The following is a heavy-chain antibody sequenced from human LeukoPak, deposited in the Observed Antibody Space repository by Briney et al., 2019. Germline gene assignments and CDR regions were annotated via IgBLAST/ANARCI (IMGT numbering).Heavy chain of an antibody. CDR2: FDPEDGET. CDR1: GYTLTELS. CDR3: ARAIGDEEYFDY. D-gene: IGHD3-10*01. J-gene: IGHJ4*02. V-gene: IGHV1-24*01. Sequence: ASVKVSCKVSGYTLTELSMHWVRQAPGKGLEWMGGFDPEDGETIYAQKFQGRVTMTEDTSTDTAYMELSSLRSEDTAVYYCARAIGDEEYFDYWGQGTLVTVSS.